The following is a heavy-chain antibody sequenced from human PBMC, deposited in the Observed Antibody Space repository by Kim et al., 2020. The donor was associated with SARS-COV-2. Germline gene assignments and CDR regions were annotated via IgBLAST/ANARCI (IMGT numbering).Heavy chain of an antibody. J-gene: IGHJ2*01. V-gene: IGHV4-39*01. CDR2: T. Sequence: TYYNPSLKSRVTISVDTSKNQCSLKLSSVTAADTAVYYCATDSRPAPFDLWGRGTLVTVSS. D-gene: IGHD6-13*01. CDR3: ATDSRPAPFDL.